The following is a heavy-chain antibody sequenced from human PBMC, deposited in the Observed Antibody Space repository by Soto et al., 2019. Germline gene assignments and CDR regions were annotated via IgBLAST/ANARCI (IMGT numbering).Heavy chain of an antibody. J-gene: IGHJ4*02. V-gene: IGHV1-3*01. CDR3: ARGRGVVAVPGMTIDY. CDR1: GYTFSNYA. Sequence: QVQLVQPGAEVKKPGASVKVSCKTSGYTFSNYAVHWVRQAPGQRLEWIGWINGGNGKTRYPHKFQGRVIITMDTSASTANMELSSLTYEDTALYYCARGRGVVAVPGMTIDYWGQGTLVTVSS. D-gene: IGHD6-19*01. CDR2: INGGNGKT.